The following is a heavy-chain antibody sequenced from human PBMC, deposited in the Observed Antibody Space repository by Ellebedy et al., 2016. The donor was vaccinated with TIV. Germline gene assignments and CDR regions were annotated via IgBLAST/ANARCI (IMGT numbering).Heavy chain of an antibody. D-gene: IGHD7-27*01. Sequence: MPSETLSLTCTVSDSPISRYYWSWIRQPPGKGLEWMGYIYYSGSTNYNPSLKSRVTISVDTSKNQFSLKLNSVTAADTAVYYCASTKNWVKSECWFDPWGQGTLVTVSS. CDR1: DSPISRYY. CDR2: IYYSGST. V-gene: IGHV4-59*01. CDR3: ASTKNWVKSECWFDP. J-gene: IGHJ5*02.